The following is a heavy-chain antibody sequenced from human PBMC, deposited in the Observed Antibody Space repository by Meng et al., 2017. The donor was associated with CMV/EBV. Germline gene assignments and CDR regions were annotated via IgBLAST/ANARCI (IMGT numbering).Heavy chain of an antibody. CDR1: GFTVSSYS. CDR2: IYSGGST. Sequence: GGSLRLSCAASGFTVSSYSMSWVRQAPGKGLEWVAIIYSGGSTYYADSVKDRFTISRDDSKNTLYLQMNSLRAEDTAVYYCTRDRVAAGFWSGYFDYWGQGTLVTVSS. V-gene: IGHV3-53*01. J-gene: IGHJ4*02. D-gene: IGHD3-3*01. CDR3: TRDRVAAGFWSGYFDY.